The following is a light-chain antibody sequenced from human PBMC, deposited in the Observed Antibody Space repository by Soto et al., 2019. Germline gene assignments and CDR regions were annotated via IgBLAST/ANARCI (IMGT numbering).Light chain of an antibody. Sequence: DIQMTQSPSSLSASVGDRVTITCRASQDIRNHLAWYQQKSGEAPKLLIYGASILQGGVPARFIGSGSGTHFTLTISSLQPEDFATYYCQQSFRTPLTFGGGTKVEIK. V-gene: IGKV1-39*01. CDR3: QQSFRTPLT. CDR2: GAS. J-gene: IGKJ4*01. CDR1: QDIRNH.